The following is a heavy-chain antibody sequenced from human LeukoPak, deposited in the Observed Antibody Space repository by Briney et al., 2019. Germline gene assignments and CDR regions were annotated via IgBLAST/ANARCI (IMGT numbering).Heavy chain of an antibody. CDR3: ARYYYGSGSYYNVYYYYYMDV. D-gene: IGHD3-10*01. J-gene: IGHJ6*03. V-gene: IGHV4-59*01. CDR2: IYYSGST. Sequence: SETLSLTCTVSGGSISSYYWSWIRQPPGKGLEWIGYIYYSGSTNYNPSLKSRVTISVVTSKNQFSLKLSSVTAADTAVYYCARYYYGSGSYYNVYYYYYMDVWGKGTTVTISS. CDR1: GGSISSYY.